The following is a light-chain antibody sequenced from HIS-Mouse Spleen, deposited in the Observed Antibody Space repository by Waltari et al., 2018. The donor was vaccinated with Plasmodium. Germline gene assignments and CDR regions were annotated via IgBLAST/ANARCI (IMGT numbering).Light chain of an antibody. CDR2: AAS. CDR3: QQNYNTWT. Sequence: DIQMTQSPSSLSSSVGDQVTITCRASQSISSYLNWYQQKQGKAPKLLIYAASSLQIGVPSRFSGSGSGTDFTLTISSLQPEDFATYYCQQNYNTWTFGQGTKVEIK. V-gene: IGKV1-39*01. J-gene: IGKJ1*01. CDR1: QSISSY.